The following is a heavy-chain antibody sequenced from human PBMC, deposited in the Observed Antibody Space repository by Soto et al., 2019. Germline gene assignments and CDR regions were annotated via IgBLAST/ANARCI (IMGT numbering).Heavy chain of an antibody. Sequence: PGESLKISCQASGYSFSNYWIAWVRQMPGEGLEWLGTIYPDDSDTRYSPSFLGQVTISADKSIKTTYLQWSSLKASDTALYFCATRYDFWSGPRYYFDYWGQGTLVTVSS. V-gene: IGHV5-51*01. J-gene: IGHJ4*02. CDR3: ATRYDFWSGPRYYFDY. D-gene: IGHD3-3*01. CDR1: GYSFSNYW. CDR2: IYPDDSDT.